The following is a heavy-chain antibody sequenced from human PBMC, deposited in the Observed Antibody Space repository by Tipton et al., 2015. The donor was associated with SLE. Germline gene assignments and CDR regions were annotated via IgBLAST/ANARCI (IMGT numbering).Heavy chain of an antibody. D-gene: IGHD2-21*01. Sequence: GSLRLSCAASGFTFSDYYMSWIRQAPGKGLEWVSYISSSGSTIYYADSVKGRFTISRDNAKNSLYLQMNSLRAEDTAVYYCARAPHIAFAFDIWGQGTMVTVSS. CDR3: ARAPHIAFAFDI. J-gene: IGHJ3*02. CDR2: ISSSGSTI. V-gene: IGHV3-11*04. CDR1: GFTFSDYY.